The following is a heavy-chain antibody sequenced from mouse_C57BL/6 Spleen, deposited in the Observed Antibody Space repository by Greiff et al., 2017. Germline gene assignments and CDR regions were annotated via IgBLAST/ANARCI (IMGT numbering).Heavy chain of an antibody. V-gene: IGHV3-6*01. CDR1: GYSITSGYY. D-gene: IGHD2-3*01. Sequence: EVKLQESGPGLVKPSQSLSLTCSVTGYSITSGYYWNWIRQFPGNKLEWMGYISYDGSNNYNPSLTNRISIPRDKSKNQFFLKLNSMTTEDTATYYCARDSPLLYYFDYWGQGTTLTVSS. CDR3: ARDSPLLYYFDY. CDR2: ISYDGSN. J-gene: IGHJ2*01.